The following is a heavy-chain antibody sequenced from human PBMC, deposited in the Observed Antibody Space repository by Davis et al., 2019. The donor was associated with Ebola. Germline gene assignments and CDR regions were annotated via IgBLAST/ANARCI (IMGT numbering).Heavy chain of an antibody. D-gene: IGHD4-17*01. CDR2: IKQDGSEK. V-gene: IGHV3-7*01. Sequence: PGGSLRLSCAASGFTFSSYWMSWVRQAPGKGLEWVANIKQDGSEKYYVDSVKGRFTISRDNAKNSLSLQMSSLRAEDTAVYYCAKVDTVTPHWYSDLWGRGTLVTVSS. CDR1: GFTFSSYW. J-gene: IGHJ2*01. CDR3: AKVDTVTPHWYSDL.